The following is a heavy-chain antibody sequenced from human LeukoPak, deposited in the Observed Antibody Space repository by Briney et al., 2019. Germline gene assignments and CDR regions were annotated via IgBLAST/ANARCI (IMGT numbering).Heavy chain of an antibody. Sequence: GGSLRLSCAASGFMFSSTWMTWLRQAPGKGPEWVANINQDGTEKHYVDSVKGRFTISRDNAKNSLYLQMNSLRAEDTAVYYCARYCSGGSCYPTYYGLDLWGQGTTVTVSS. CDR3: ARYCSGGSCYPTYYGLDL. CDR2: INQDGTEK. V-gene: IGHV3-7*01. D-gene: IGHD2-15*01. J-gene: IGHJ6*02. CDR1: GFMFSSTW.